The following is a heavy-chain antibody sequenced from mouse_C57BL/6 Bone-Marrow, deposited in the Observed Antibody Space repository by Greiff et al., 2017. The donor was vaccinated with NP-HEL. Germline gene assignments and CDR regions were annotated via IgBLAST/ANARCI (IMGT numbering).Heavy chain of an antibody. CDR2: ISYDGSN. D-gene: IGHD1-1*01. V-gene: IGHV3-6*01. J-gene: IGHJ2*01. CDR3: ARVPRRYYGSSHYFDY. CDR1: GYSITSGYY. Sequence: EVQLQESGPGLVKPSQSLSLTCSVTGYSITSGYYWNWIRQFPGNKLEWMGYISYDGSNNYNPSLKNRISITRDTSKNQFFLKLNSVTTEDTATYYCARVPRRYYGSSHYFDYWGQGTTLTVSS.